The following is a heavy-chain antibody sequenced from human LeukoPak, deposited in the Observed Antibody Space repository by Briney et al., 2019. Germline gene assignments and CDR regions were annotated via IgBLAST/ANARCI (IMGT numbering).Heavy chain of an antibody. J-gene: IGHJ4*02. D-gene: IGHD4-11*01. Sequence: ASVKVSCKASGYTFTSYGISWVRQAPGQGLEWMGWISAYNGNTNYAQKLQGRVTMTTDTSTSTAYMELRSLRSDDTAVYYCAGALFLYDYSSYFDYWGQGTLVTVSS. CDR3: AGALFLYDYSSYFDY. CDR2: ISAYNGNT. V-gene: IGHV1-18*01. CDR1: GYTFTSYG.